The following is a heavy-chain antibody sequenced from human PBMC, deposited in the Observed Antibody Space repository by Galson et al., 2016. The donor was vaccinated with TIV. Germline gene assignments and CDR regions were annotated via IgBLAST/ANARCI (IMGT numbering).Heavy chain of an antibody. J-gene: IGHJ6*02. Sequence: SLRLSCAASGLSVSINYMTWVRQAPGKGLEWVSLISDGGKTYYSDSVKGRFTISRDNSKNTLCLQMNSLRVEDAAVYYCARDRVVDATYYYYYFGLDVWGQGTAVTVSS. CDR1: GLSVSINY. V-gene: IGHV3-66*02. CDR2: ISDGGKT. D-gene: IGHD5-12*01. CDR3: ARDRVVDATYYYYYFGLDV.